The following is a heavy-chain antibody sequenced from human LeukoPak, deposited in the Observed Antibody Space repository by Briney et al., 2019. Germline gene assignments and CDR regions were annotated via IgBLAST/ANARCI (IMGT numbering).Heavy chain of an antibody. CDR3: ATLPQLGGWYYYYDMDV. Sequence: GGSLRLSCAASGFTFSGYAMSWVRQAPGKGLEWVSAISGSGGSTYYADSVKGRFTISRDNSKNTLYLQMNSLRAEDTAVYYCATLPQLGGWYYYYDMDVWGQGTTVTVSS. D-gene: IGHD6-19*01. CDR2: ISGSGGST. J-gene: IGHJ6*02. CDR1: GFTFSGYA. V-gene: IGHV3-23*01.